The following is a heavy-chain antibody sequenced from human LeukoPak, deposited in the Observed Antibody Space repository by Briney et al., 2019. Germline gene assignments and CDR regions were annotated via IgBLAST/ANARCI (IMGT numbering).Heavy chain of an antibody. CDR3: ARGSSVAATLNWFDP. D-gene: IGHD2-15*01. Sequence: SETLSLTCAVYGGSFSGYYWSRIRQPPGKGLEWIGEINHSGSTNYNPSLKSRVTISVDTSKNQFSLKLSSVTAADTAVYYCARGSSVAATLNWFDPWGQGTLVTVSS. CDR1: GGSFSGYY. V-gene: IGHV4-34*01. CDR2: INHSGST. J-gene: IGHJ5*02.